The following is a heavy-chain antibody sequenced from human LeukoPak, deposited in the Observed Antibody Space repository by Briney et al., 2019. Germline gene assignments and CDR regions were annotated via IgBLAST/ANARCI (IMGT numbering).Heavy chain of an antibody. CDR2: LWYDGSNE. CDR1: GFTFRSYG. V-gene: IGHV3-33*06. Sequence: GGSLRLSCVASGFTFRSYGMHWVRQAPGKGLEWLSLLWYDGSNEYYADSVKGRFIISRDNSKNTLYLQMNSLRAEDTAVYYCAKGMTTGPRSVYHYMDVWGKGTTVTVSS. J-gene: IGHJ6*03. D-gene: IGHD4-17*01. CDR3: AKGMTTGPRSVYHYMDV.